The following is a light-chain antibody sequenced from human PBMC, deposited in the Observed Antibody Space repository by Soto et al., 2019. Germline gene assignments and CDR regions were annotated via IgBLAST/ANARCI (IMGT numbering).Light chain of an antibody. CDR3: RSYTSSSNYV. J-gene: IGLJ1*01. CDR1: SSDIDGYNY. CDR2: DVT. V-gene: IGLV2-14*01. Sequence: QSALTQPASVSGSPGQSITISCTEASSDIDGYNYVSWYQQHPVKAPKLIIYDVTNRPSGVSNRFSGSKSGNTASLTISGLQAEDEADYYCRSYTSSSNYVFGTGTKLTVL.